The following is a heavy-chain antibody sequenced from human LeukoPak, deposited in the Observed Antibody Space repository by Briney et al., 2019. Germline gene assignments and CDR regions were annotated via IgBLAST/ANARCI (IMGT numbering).Heavy chain of an antibody. J-gene: IGHJ4*02. D-gene: IGHD1-26*01. CDR3: AKDQVGSYYYFDY. CDR2: ISGSGGST. V-gene: IGHV3-23*01. CDR1: GFTFSSYA. Sequence: PGGSLRLSCAASGFTFSSYAMSWVRQAPGKGLEWASAISGSGGSTYYADSVKGRFTISRDNSKNTLYLQMNSLRAEDTAVYYCAKDQVGSYYYFDYWGQGTLVTVSS.